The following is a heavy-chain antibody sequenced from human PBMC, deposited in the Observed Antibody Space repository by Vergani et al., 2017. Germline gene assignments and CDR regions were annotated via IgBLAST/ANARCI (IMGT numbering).Heavy chain of an antibody. CDR2: IYYSGST. J-gene: IGHJ6*02. CDR1: GGSISSYY. V-gene: IGHV4-59*08. Sequence: QVQLQESGPGLVKPSETLSLTCTVSGGSISSYYWSWIRQPPGKGLEWIGYIYYSGSTYYNPSLKSRVTISVDTSKNQFSLKLSSVTAADTAVYYCAREAVKEDYYYYGMDVWGQGTTVTVSS. CDR3: AREAVKEDYYYYGMDV. D-gene: IGHD2-15*01.